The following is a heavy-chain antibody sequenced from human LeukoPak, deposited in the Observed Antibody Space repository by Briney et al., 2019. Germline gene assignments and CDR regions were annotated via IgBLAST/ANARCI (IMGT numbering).Heavy chain of an antibody. CDR1: GFTFSSYG. CDR2: ISYDGSNK. CDR3: AKQIAVAGTYPVDY. D-gene: IGHD6-19*01. V-gene: IGHV3-30*18. J-gene: IGHJ4*02. Sequence: PGGSLRLSCAASGFTFSSYGMHWVRQAPGKGLEWVAVISYDGSNKYYADSVKGRFTISRDNSKNTLYLQMNSLRAEDTAVYYCAKQIAVAGTYPVDYWGQGTLVTVSS.